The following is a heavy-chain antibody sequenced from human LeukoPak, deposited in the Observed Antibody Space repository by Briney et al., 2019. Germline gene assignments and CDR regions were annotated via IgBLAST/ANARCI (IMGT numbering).Heavy chain of an antibody. CDR1: GGSISSGGYS. V-gene: IGHV4-30-2*01. J-gene: IGHJ5*02. Sequence: SETLSLTCAVSGGSISSGGYSWSWIRQPPGKGLEWIGYIYHSGSTYYNPSLKSRVTISVDRSKNQFSLKLSSVTAADTAVYYCARGWRYCSSISCYSSTGFWFDPWGQGTLVTVSS. CDR2: IYHSGST. D-gene: IGHD2-2*01. CDR3: ARGWRYCSSISCYSSTGFWFDP.